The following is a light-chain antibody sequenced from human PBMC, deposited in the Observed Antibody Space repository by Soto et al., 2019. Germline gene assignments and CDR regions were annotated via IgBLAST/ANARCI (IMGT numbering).Light chain of an antibody. CDR3: QQYGSSPYT. Sequence: EIVLTQSPGTLSLSPGERATLSCRASQSVSSTYLAWYQQTPGQAPRLLIYGASSRATGIPDRFSGSGSGTDFTLTISRLEPEDFAVYYCQQYGSSPYTFSQGTKLEIK. CDR1: QSVSSTY. CDR2: GAS. J-gene: IGKJ2*01. V-gene: IGKV3-20*01.